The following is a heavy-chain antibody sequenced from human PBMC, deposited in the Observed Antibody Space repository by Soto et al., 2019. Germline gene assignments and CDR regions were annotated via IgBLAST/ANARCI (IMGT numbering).Heavy chain of an antibody. J-gene: IGHJ6*02. D-gene: IGHD4-17*01. Sequence: GASVKVSCKASGYTFTRHYMHWVRQAPGQGVEWMGIIKPSGGSTSYAQKFQGRVTMTRDTSTSTVYMELSNLRSEDTAVYYCARDLRPSDYGDLIWYYYYGMDVWGQGTTVTVSS. V-gene: IGHV1-46*01. CDR2: IKPSGGST. CDR3: ARDLRPSDYGDLIWYYYYGMDV. CDR1: GYTFTRHY.